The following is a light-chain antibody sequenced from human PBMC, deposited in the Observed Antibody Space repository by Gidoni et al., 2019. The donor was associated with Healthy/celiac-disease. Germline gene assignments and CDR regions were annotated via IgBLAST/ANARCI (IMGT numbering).Light chain of an antibody. V-gene: IGKV3-15*01. CDR3: QQYKNWPGT. Sequence: ELLMTQSPATLSVSPGKTATLSCRASQSGSSNLAWYQQKPGQAPRLLIYGASTRATGIPARFSGSGSGTEFTLTISSLQSEDFAVYSCQQYKNWPGTFGQGTKVEIK. CDR2: GAS. CDR1: QSGSSN. J-gene: IGKJ1*01.